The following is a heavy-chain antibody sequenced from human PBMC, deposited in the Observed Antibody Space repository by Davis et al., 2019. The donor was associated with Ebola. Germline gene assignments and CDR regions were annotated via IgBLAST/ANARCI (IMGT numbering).Heavy chain of an antibody. D-gene: IGHD1-26*01. CDR1: GFTFSNYR. CDR3: ARGRIVGANNHDAFDI. V-gene: IGHV3-74*01. CDR2: IKNDGSST. Sequence: HTGGSLRLSCAASGFTFSNYRMHWVRQDPGTGLVWVSRIKNDGSSTTYADSVQGRFTISRDNAKNTLYLQMDSLRVEDAAVYYCARGRIVGANNHDAFDIWGQGTMVTVSS. J-gene: IGHJ3*02.